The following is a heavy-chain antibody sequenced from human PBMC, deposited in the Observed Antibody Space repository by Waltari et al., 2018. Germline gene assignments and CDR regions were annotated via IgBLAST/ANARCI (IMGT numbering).Heavy chain of an antibody. J-gene: IGHJ6*02. Sequence: QVQLQQWGAGLLKPSETLSLTCAVYGGSFSGYYWRWIRQPTGKGLEWIGEINHSGRTNYNPSLKSRVTISVDTSKNQFSLKLSSVTAADTAVYYCARGPRSWYRYYYGMDVWGQGTTVTVSS. D-gene: IGHD6-13*01. CDR3: ARGPRSWYRYYYGMDV. CDR2: INHSGRT. V-gene: IGHV4-34*01. CDR1: GGSFSGYY.